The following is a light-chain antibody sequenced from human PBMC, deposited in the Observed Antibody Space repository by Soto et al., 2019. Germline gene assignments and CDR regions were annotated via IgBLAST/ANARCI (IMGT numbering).Light chain of an antibody. CDR2: TTS. CDR1: QSISRY. J-gene: IGKJ1*01. V-gene: IGKV1-39*01. CDR3: QQSYSRPRT. Sequence: DIPMTQSPSSLSASVGDRVTITCRASQSISRYLNWYQEKPGKAPNLLIYTTSNLESGVPSRFSGSGSGTDFTLTIRSLQPEDVATYFCQQSYSRPRTFGQGTRVEI.